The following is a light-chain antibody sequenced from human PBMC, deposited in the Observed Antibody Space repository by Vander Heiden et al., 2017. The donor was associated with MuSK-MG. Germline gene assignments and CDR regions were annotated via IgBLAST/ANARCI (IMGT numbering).Light chain of an antibody. CDR2: QDS. V-gene: IGLV3-1*01. J-gene: IGLJ2*01. CDR1: KLGDKY. CDR3: PAWDSSTAL. Sequence: SYELTKPPSVSVSPGQTASITCSGHKLGDKYACWYQQKPGQSPGLVSYQDSKRPSGIPERFSGSNSGNTATLTISGTQAMDEADYYCPAWDSSTALIGGGTKLTVL.